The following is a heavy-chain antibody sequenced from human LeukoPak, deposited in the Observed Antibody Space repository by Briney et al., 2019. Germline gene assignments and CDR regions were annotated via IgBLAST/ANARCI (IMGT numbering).Heavy chain of an antibody. Sequence: ASVKISCKASGFTFTSSAVQWVRQARGQRLEWIGWIVVGSGNTNYAQKFQGRVTITADESTSTAYMELSSLRSEDTAVYYCARPSTVAGYYYGMDVWGQGTTVTVSS. CDR1: GFTFTSSA. J-gene: IGHJ6*02. D-gene: IGHD4-23*01. CDR3: ARPSTVAGYYYGMDV. CDR2: IVVGSGNT. V-gene: IGHV1-58*01.